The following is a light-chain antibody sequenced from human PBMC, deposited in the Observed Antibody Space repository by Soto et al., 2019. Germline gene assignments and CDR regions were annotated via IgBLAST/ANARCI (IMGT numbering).Light chain of an antibody. Sequence: DIQMTQPPSTLSASVGDRVSITCRASHSISRQLAWYQQKPGKAPNLLIYQASNLETGVPSRFSGSGSGTAFTLTSSRLQSYDLAFYSCLQYLSHWTFGQGTNVEVK. J-gene: IGKJ1*01. V-gene: IGKV1-5*03. CDR3: LQYLSHWT. CDR2: QAS. CDR1: HSISRQ.